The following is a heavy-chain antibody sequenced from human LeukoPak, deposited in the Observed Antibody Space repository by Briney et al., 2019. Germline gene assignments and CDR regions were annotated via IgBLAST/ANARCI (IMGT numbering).Heavy chain of an antibody. CDR1: GFTFSSYS. D-gene: IGHD5-12*01. J-gene: IGHJ6*03. CDR2: ISRGSSYI. CDR3: ACTSGYDFSSYYYYYMDV. V-gene: IGHV3-21*01. Sequence: PGGSLRLSCAASGFTFSSYSMNWVRQAPGKGLEWVSSISRGSSYIYYADSVKGRFTISRDNAKNSLYLQMNSLSAEDTAVYYCACTSGYDFSSYYYYYMDVWGKGTTVTVSS.